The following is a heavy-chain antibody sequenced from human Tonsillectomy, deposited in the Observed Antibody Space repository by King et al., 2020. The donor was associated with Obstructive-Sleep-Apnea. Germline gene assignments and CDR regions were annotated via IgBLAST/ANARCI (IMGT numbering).Heavy chain of an antibody. J-gene: IGHJ4*02. D-gene: IGHD3-22*01. CDR1: GYTFTSYW. CDR3: ARAGRNYYDSSAYVRYSDY. V-gene: IGHV5-10-1*01. CDR2: IDPTDSYT. Sequence: QLVQSGAEVKKPGESLRISCKGSGYTFTSYWISWVRQMPGKGLEWMGRIDPTDSYTKYSPSFQGHVTILVDKSISTAYLQWSSLKVSDTAMYYCARAGRNYYDSSAYVRYSDYWGQGTLVIGSS.